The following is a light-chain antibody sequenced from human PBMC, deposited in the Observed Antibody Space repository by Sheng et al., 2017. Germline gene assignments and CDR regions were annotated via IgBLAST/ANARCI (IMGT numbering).Light chain of an antibody. Sequence: QSALTQPPSVSGSPGQSVTISCTGTSSDVGNYNRVSWYQQTPGTAPKLMIYEVTNRPSGVPDRFSGSKSGNTASLTISGLQSEDEADYYCTSYTSSSTWLFGGGTKVTVL. CDR3: TSYTSSSTWL. V-gene: IGLV2-18*02. J-gene: IGLJ3*02. CDR1: SSDVGNYNR. CDR2: EVT.